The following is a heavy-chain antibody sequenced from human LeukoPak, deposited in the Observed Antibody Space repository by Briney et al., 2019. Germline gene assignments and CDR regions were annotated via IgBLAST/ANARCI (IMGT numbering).Heavy chain of an antibody. V-gene: IGHV4-30-4*01. CDR2: IYYSGST. CDR3: ARHADDYSNPLDY. CDR1: GGSISSGDYY. D-gene: IGHD4-11*01. Sequence: SQTLSLTCTVSGGSISSGDYYWSWIRQPPGKGLEWIGYIYYSGSTYYNPSLQSRVTISLVSSKNQFSLRLSSVTAADTGLYYCARHADDYSNPLDYWGQGSPVTVSS. J-gene: IGHJ4*02.